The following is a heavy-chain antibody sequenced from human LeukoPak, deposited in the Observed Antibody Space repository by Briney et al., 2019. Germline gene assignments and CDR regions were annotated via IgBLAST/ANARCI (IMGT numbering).Heavy chain of an antibody. V-gene: IGHV4-4*07. CDR1: GDSLSDNY. Sequence: SEPLSLTCSVRGDSLSDNYWSWIREPAGEGGEGIGRIYTSGNINYNPSLKSRVSMSIDTSKNQLSLNLRSLTAADMAVYYCARHVSAYNPHWYFDLWGRGTLVTVSA. D-gene: IGHD5-24*01. CDR2: IYTSGNI. J-gene: IGHJ2*01. CDR3: ARHVSAYNPHWYFDL.